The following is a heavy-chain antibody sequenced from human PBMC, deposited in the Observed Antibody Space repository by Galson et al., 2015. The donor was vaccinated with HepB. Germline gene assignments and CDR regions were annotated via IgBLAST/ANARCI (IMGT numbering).Heavy chain of an antibody. CDR2: ISYDGSNK. CDR3: AKIEIDYYDSSGYYYPFDY. J-gene: IGHJ4*02. D-gene: IGHD3-22*01. Sequence: SLRLSCAASGFTFSSYGMHWVRQAPGKGLEWVAVISYDGSNKYYADSVKGRFTISRDNSKNTLYLQMNSLRAEDTAVYYCAKIEIDYYDSSGYYYPFDYWGQGTLVTVSS. V-gene: IGHV3-30*18. CDR1: GFTFSSYG.